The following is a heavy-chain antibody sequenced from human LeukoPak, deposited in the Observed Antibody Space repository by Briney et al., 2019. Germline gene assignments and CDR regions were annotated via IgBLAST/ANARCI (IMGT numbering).Heavy chain of an antibody. J-gene: IGHJ3*02. Sequence: GGSLRLPCAASGFTFSDFYMSWIRQAPGKGLEWVSYISSSSSTIYYADSVKGRFTISRDNAKNSLYLQMNSLRAEDTAVYYCARPTIAREADAFDIWGQGTMVTVSS. D-gene: IGHD1-26*01. CDR3: ARPTIAREADAFDI. V-gene: IGHV3-11*04. CDR2: ISSSSSTI. CDR1: GFTFSDFY.